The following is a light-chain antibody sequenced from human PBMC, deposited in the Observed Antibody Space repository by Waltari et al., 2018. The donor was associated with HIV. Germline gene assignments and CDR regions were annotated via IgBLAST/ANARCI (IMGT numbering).Light chain of an antibody. J-gene: IGKJ2*01. CDR3: KQYNTYPYT. Sequence: DILMTQSPSTLPASVGDRASITCRASQSIRNLLAWYQQKPGKAPKVLIYATSSLKSGVPSTFSGSGSGTEFTLTISSVQPDDFATYYCKQYNTYPYTFGQGTKLEVK. V-gene: IGKV1-5*03. CDR2: ATS. CDR1: QSIRNL.